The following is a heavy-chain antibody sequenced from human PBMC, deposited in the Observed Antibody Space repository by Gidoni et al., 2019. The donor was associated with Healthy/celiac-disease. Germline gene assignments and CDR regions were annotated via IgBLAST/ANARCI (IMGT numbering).Heavy chain of an antibody. CDR2: ISYDGSNK. J-gene: IGHJ3*02. Sequence: QVQLVESGGGVVQPGRSLRLSCAASGFTFSSYAMHWVRQAPGKGLEWVAVISYDGSNKSYADSVKGRFTISRDNSKNTLYLQMNSLRAEDTAVYYCARGMRYCSSTSCYRPNAFDIWGQGTMVTVSS. D-gene: IGHD2-2*01. V-gene: IGHV3-30*01. CDR3: ARGMRYCSSTSCYRPNAFDI. CDR1: GFTFSSYA.